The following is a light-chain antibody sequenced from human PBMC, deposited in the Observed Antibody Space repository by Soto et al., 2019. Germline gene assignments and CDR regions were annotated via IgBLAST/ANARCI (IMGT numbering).Light chain of an antibody. V-gene: IGKV1-39*01. CDR2: DAS. Sequence: DIQMTQSPSSLSASVGDRVTITCRASQNISNFLNWYHQKPGKTPKLLIYDASSLQSGVPSRFGGSGSGTDFTLTISSLQPEDFATYYCQQSYITPRTFGQGTKVDIK. CDR1: QNISNF. J-gene: IGKJ1*01. CDR3: QQSYITPRT.